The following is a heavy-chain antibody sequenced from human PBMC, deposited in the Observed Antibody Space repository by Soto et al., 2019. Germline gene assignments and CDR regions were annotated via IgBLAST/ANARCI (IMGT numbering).Heavy chain of an antibody. Sequence: ASVKVSCKASGYTFTSYDINWVRQATGQGLEWMGWMNPNSGNTGYAQKLQGRVTMTRNTSISTAYMELSSLRSEDTAVYYCARWAGSVVVAANGGVENDAFDIWGQGTMVTVSS. CDR3: ARWAGSVVVAANGGVENDAFDI. V-gene: IGHV1-8*01. J-gene: IGHJ3*02. CDR1: GYTFTSYD. D-gene: IGHD2-15*01. CDR2: MNPNSGNT.